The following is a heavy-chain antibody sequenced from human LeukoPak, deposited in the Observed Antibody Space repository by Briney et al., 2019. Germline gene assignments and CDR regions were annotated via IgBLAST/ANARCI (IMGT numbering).Heavy chain of an antibody. CDR2: IYYSGTT. V-gene: IGHV4-59*01. Sequence: PSETLSLTCTVSGASISSSYWSWIRQPPGKGLEWIGNIYYSGTTSYNPSLKSRVTISVDTSKNQFSLKLSSVTAADTAVYYCARRGGTYTFDYWGQGTLVTVSS. D-gene: IGHD1-26*01. CDR1: GASISSSY. J-gene: IGHJ4*02. CDR3: ARRGGTYTFDY.